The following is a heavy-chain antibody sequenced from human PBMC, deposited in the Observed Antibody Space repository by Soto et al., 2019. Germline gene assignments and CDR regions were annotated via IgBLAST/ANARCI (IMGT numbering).Heavy chain of an antibody. CDR1: GGSVSSGSYY. J-gene: IGHJ5*02. V-gene: IGHV4-61*01. D-gene: IGHD3-3*01. CDR2: IYYSGST. CDR3: ARYGNDFWSGYYTGFDP. Sequence: PSETLSLTCTVSGGSVSSGSYYWSWIRRPPGKGLEWIGYIYYSGSTNYNPSLKSRVTISVDTSKNQFSLKLSSVTAAGTAVYYCARYGNDFWSGYYTGFDPWGQGTLVTVSS.